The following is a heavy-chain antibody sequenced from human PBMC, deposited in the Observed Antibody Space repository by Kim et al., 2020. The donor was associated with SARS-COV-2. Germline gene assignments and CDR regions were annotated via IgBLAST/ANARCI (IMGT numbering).Heavy chain of an antibody. V-gene: IGHV5-51*01. D-gene: IGHD3-16*01. CDR3: ARHTYGSPEYYYYYGVDV. Sequence: GESLKISCEASGYTFTNYWIGWVRQMSGKGLEWMGIVFPGDSETRYSPSFRGQVTISADTSINTAYLQWTSLQASDTAIYYCARHTYGSPEYYYYYGVDV. CDR2: VFPGDSET. J-gene: IGHJ6*01. CDR1: GYTFTNYW.